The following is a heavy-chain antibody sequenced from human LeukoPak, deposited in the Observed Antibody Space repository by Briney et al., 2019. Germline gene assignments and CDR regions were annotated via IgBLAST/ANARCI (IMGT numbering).Heavy chain of an antibody. V-gene: IGHV3-21*01. CDR2: SGTRSGTK. D-gene: IGHD3-16*02. Sequence: GGSLRLSCAASGFTFSSYAMSWVRQAPGKGLEWASSSGTRSGTKYYADSVMGRFTISRDSAMNSVSLQINSLRAEDTAVYYCLLQMTYGELSDPDFRGQGTLVTVSS. CDR3: LLQMTYGELSDPDF. CDR1: GFTFSSYA. J-gene: IGHJ4*02.